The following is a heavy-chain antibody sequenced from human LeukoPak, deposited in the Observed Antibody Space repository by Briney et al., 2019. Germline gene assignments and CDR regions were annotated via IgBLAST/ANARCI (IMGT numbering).Heavy chain of an antibody. CDR2: INPNSGGT. CDR1: GYTFTGYY. D-gene: IGHD3-22*01. Sequence: GASVKVSCKASGYTFTGYYMHWVRQAPGQGLEWMGWINPNSGGTNYAQKFQGRVTMTRDTSTSTVYMELSSLRSEDTAVYYCALAPYYDSSGSFDYWGQGTLVTVSS. V-gene: IGHV1-2*02. J-gene: IGHJ4*02. CDR3: ALAPYYDSSGSFDY.